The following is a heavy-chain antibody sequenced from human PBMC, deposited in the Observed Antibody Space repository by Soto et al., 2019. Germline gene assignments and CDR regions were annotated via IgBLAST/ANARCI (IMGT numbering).Heavy chain of an antibody. V-gene: IGHV3-21*01. Sequence: GGSLRLSCAASGFTFSRHSLNWVRQAPGKGLEWVSSISTTSSYIYYADPVKGRFTISRDNAKNSLYLQMDSLRAEDTAVYYCARDGYSSGFDYWGQGTLVTVSS. D-gene: IGHD6-25*01. CDR2: ISTTSSYI. J-gene: IGHJ4*02. CDR1: GFTFSRHS. CDR3: ARDGYSSGFDY.